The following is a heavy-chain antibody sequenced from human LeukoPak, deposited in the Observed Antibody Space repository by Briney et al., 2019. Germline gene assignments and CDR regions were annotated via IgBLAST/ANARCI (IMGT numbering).Heavy chain of an antibody. D-gene: IGHD4-17*01. J-gene: IGHJ4*02. CDR3: ARDSVNYGDYQIRRIFDY. Sequence: PGGSLRLSCAASGFTFSDYYMSWIRRAPGKGLEWVSYISSSGSTIYYADSVKGRFTISRDNAKNSLYLQMNSLRAEDTAVYYCARDSVNYGDYQIRRIFDYWGQGTLVTVSS. CDR2: ISSSGSTI. V-gene: IGHV3-11*01. CDR1: GFTFSDYY.